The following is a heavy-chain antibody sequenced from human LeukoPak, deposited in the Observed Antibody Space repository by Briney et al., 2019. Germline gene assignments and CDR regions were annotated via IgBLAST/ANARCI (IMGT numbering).Heavy chain of an antibody. CDR1: GYTFTGYY. D-gene: IGHD5-12*01. Sequence: ASVKVSCKASGYTFTGYYMHWVRQAPGQGLEWMGWINPNSGGTNYAQKFQGRVTMTRDTSISTAYTELSRLRSDDTAVYYCARDRGYSGYDFYYWGQGTLVTVSS. CDR2: INPNSGGT. CDR3: ARDRGYSGYDFYY. J-gene: IGHJ4*02. V-gene: IGHV1-2*02.